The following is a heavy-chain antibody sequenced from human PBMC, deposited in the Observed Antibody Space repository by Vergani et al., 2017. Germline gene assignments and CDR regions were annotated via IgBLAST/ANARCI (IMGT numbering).Heavy chain of an antibody. D-gene: IGHD3-10*01. V-gene: IGHV3-21*02. CDR1: GISFSNYT. CDR3: ARTGEWMRSNNGPPDYVFALDV. J-gene: IGHJ6*02. Sequence: EAQLVESGGGAVNPGGSLRLSCTASGISFSNYTINWVRQAPGKGLEWVASISSSSAYIDYVDSIKGRFTISRDNAKRSVFLQMNSLRAEDTAVYYCARTGEWMRSNNGPPDYVFALDVWGQGTTVIVYS. CDR2: ISSSSAYI.